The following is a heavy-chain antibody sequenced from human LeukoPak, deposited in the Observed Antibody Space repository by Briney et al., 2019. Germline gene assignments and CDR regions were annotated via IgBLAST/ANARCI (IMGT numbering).Heavy chain of an antibody. CDR3: ARAHWFLDYGDHPAVRNWFDP. J-gene: IGHJ5*02. D-gene: IGHD4-17*01. Sequence: PSETLSLTCTVSGGSISSGSYYWSWLRQPAGKGLEWIGRIYTSGSTNYHPSLKSRVTISVDTSKNQFSLELSSVTAADTAVYYCARAHWFLDYGDHPAVRNWFDPWGQGTLVTVSS. CDR2: IYTSGST. V-gene: IGHV4-61*02. CDR1: GGSISSGSYY.